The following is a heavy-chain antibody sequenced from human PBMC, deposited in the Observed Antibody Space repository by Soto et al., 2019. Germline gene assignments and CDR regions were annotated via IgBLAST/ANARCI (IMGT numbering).Heavy chain of an antibody. CDR2: VSPSTGNT. CDR3: ARGITQGFDF. J-gene: IGHJ4*02. CDR1: GYNFNTYD. Sequence: QVQLVQSGAEVEKPGASVKVSCQASGYNFNTYDINWVRQAPGQGLEWMGWVSPSTGNTLYAQKFQGRVTMTRDTSASTAHMELNSLTSDDTAVYYCARGITQGFDFWGQGTPVTASS. D-gene: IGHD1-20*01. V-gene: IGHV1-8*02.